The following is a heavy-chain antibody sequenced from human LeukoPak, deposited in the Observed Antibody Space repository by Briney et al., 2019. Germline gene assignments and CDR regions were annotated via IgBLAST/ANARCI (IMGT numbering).Heavy chain of an antibody. CDR3: ARTYSSGWYGLRVTVKNAFDI. J-gene: IGHJ3*02. D-gene: IGHD6-19*01. CDR2: MNPNSGNT. V-gene: IGHV1-8*01. CDR1: GYTFTSYD. Sequence: ASVKLTCKASGYTFTSYDINWVRHPTAQGLELMGWMNPNSGNTAYAQKFQGRVTMTRNTSISTAYMELSSLRSEDTAVYYCARTYSSGWYGLRVTVKNAFDIWGQGTMVTVSS.